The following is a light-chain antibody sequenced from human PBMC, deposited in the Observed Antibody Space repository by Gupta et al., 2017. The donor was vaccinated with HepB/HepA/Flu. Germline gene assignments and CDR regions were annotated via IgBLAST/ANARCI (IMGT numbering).Light chain of an antibody. J-gene: IGKJ1*01. CDR2: AAS. Sequence: DIQMTQSPSSLSASVGDRVTITCRASQGISNYLAWYQQKPGKGPKLLIYAASTLQSGAPSRFSGCGSGSAFTLTIISLQPEAVATYYCYKETTAPRTFGQGTKVEIK. CDR3: YKETTAPRT. V-gene: IGKV1-27*01. CDR1: QGISNY.